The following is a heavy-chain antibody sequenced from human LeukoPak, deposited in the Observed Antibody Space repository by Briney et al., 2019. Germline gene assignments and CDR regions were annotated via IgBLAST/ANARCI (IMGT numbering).Heavy chain of an antibody. J-gene: IGHJ4*02. CDR1: GFTFSDYY. D-gene: IGHD6-6*01. V-gene: IGHV3-11*01. Sequence: GGSLRLSGAASGFTFSDYYMSWIRQAPGKGLEWVSYISSSGSTIYYADSVKGRFTISRDNAKNSLYLQMNSLRAEDTAVYYCARDAPISSSLMMDYWGQGTLVTVSS. CDR3: ARDAPISSSLMMDY. CDR2: ISSSGSTI.